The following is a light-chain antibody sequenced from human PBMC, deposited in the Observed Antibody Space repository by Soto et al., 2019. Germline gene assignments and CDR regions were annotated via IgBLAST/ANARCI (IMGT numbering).Light chain of an antibody. CDR1: SSNIGSNT. CDR3: AAWDDSLNGYV. CDR2: SNN. J-gene: IGLJ1*01. V-gene: IGLV1-44*01. Sequence: QSVRTQPPSGTGTPGQRGSIPYSGSSSNIGSNTVNWYQQLPGAAPKLLIYSNNKRPSGVPARFSGSKSGTSASLAISGLQSEDEADYYCAAWDDSLNGYVFGTGTRVTVL.